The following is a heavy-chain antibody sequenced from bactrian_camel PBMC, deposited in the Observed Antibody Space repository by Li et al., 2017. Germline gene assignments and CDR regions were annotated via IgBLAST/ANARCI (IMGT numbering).Heavy chain of an antibody. V-gene: IGHV3S55*01. CDR3: AAGPDVGREKHLTADQVLSIRRNNF. CDR1: GVTIGRYC. Sequence: HVQLVESGGGSVQVGGSLRLSCVASGVTIGRYCMGWFRQIPDKEREAVAGIESDGSTSYADSVQGRFTISRNVLPERLSLQMTRLKAEDTAMYYCAAGPDVGREKHLTADQVLSIRRNNFWGQGTQVTVS. J-gene: IGHJ4*01. CDR2: IESDGST. D-gene: IGHD3*01.